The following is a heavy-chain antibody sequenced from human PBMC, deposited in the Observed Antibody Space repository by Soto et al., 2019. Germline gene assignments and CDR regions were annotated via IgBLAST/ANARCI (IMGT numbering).Heavy chain of an antibody. J-gene: IGHJ6*02. CDR2: ISGYNGNT. CDR3: AREGQAPYYYYGMDV. Sequence: QVQVVQSGDEVKKPGASEKVSCKASGYTFTNYGFSWVRQAPGQGLEWMGRISGYNGNTKYAEKFQGRLTMTTDTSTSTANMELRSLRSDDTAVYYCAREGQAPYYYYGMDVWGPGTAVTVSS. V-gene: IGHV1-18*01. CDR1: GYTFTNYG.